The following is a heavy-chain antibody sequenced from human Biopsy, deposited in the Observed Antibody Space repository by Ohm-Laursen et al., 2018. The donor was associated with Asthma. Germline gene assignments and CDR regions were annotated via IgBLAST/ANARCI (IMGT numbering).Heavy chain of an antibody. V-gene: IGHV3-7*01. CDR2: IKHHGSEN. CDR3: ARTFHFWSPYHAEHYQL. D-gene: IGHD3-3*02. Sequence: SLRLSCAASGFTLGDYRMSWVRQVPRRGLAWVANIKHHGSENNHVHSLKGRFTISRDNAKNSLYLQMNSLRAEDTAVYYCARTFHFWSPYHAEHYQLWGQGTLVTVSS. CDR1: GFTLGDYR. J-gene: IGHJ1*01.